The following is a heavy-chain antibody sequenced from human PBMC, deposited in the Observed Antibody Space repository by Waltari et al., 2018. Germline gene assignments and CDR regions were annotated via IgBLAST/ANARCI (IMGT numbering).Heavy chain of an antibody. D-gene: IGHD3-10*01. CDR3: ATRGGGKDYYYYYMDV. CDR2: IYHSGRT. V-gene: IGHV4-38-2*02. Sequence: QVQLQESGPGLVKPSETLSLTCTVSGYSISSGYYWGWIRQPPGKGLEWIGSIYHSGRTYYNPSRKGRVTISVDTSKSQFSLKLSSVTAADTAVYYWATRGGGKDYYYYYMDVWGKGTTVTVSS. J-gene: IGHJ6*03. CDR1: GYSISSGYY.